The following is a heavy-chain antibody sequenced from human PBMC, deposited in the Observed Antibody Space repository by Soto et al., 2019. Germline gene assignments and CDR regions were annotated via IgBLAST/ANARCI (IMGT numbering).Heavy chain of an antibody. Sequence: PEGSLTLSCAGSGFAFSTFDIHWVRQAPGKGLEWVSGIGTLSDTFYAASVQGRFTISRDNARNSLSLHMSSLRDEDSALYYCAKGPHTNVGWPYYFESWGQG. CDR3: AKGPHTNVGWPYYFES. CDR1: GFAFSTFD. J-gene: IGHJ4*02. D-gene: IGHD6-19*01. CDR2: IGTLSDT. V-gene: IGHV3-13*01.